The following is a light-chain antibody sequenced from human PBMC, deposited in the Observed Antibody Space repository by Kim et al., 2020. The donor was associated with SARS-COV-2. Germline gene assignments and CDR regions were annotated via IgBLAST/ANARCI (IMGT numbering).Light chain of an antibody. J-gene: IGKJ1*01. Sequence: EIVLTQSPGTLSLSPGERATLSCRASQSVSSNYLTWYQQKPGQAPRLLIYGASSRATGIPDRFSGSGSETDFTLTISRLEPEDFAVYYCQQYGSAPPRTFGQGTKVDIK. CDR1: QSVSSNY. V-gene: IGKV3-20*01. CDR3: QQYGSAPPRT. CDR2: GAS.